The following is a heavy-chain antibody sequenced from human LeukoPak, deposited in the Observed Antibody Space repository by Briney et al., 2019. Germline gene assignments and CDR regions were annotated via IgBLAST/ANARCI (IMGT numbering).Heavy chain of an antibody. CDR1: GYTFTGYY. Sequence: ASVKVSCKASGYTFTGYYMHWVRQAPGQGLEWMGWINPNSGGTNYAQKFQGRVTMTRDTSISTAYMELSRLRSDDTAVYYCARDSPPRIVGATFDYWGQGTLVTVSS. V-gene: IGHV1-2*02. J-gene: IGHJ4*02. D-gene: IGHD1-26*01. CDR3: ARDSPPRIVGATFDY. CDR2: INPNSGGT.